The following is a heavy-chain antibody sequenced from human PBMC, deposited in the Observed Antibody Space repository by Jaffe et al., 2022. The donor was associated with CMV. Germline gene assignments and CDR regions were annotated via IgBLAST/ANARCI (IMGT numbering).Heavy chain of an antibody. CDR2: IYYSGST. V-gene: IGHV4-39*01. D-gene: IGHD3-22*01. CDR1: GGSISSSSYY. J-gene: IGHJ4*02. CDR3: ARQDDDYYYDSSGYSYYFDY. Sequence: QLQLQESGPGLVKPSETLSLTCTVSGGSISSSSYYWGWIRQPPGKGLEWIGSIYYSGSTYYNPSLKSRVTISVDTSKNQFSLKLSSVTAADTAVYYCARQDDDYYYDSSGYSYYFDYWGQGTLVTVSS.